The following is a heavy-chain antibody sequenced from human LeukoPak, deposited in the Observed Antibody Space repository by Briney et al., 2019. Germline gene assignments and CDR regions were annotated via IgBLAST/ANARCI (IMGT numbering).Heavy chain of an antibody. V-gene: IGHV4-31*03. Sequence: SQTLSLTCTVSGGSISSGGYYWSWIRQHPGRGLEWIGYIYYSGSTYYNPSLKSRVTISVDTSKNQFSLKLSSVTAADTAVYYCARAGYYYDSSGYYYQVPPFDYWGQGTLVTVSS. CDR1: GGSISSGGYY. CDR3: ARAGYYYDSSGYYYQVPPFDY. CDR2: IYYSGST. D-gene: IGHD3-22*01. J-gene: IGHJ4*02.